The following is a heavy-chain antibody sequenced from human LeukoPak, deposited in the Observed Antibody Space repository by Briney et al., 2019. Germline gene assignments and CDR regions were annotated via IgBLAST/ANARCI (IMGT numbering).Heavy chain of an antibody. D-gene: IGHD3-10*01. CDR2: ISTDGGTT. CDR1: GFTFTSNP. V-gene: IGHV3-64D*09. J-gene: IGHJ4*02. CDR3: VSSNRGASFDS. Sequence: PGGSLRLSCTASGFTFTSNPMYWVRQAPGRGLQYVSAISTDGGTTYYRDSVKGRFTISRHNSTTTLYLQMSSLRADDAAVYYCVSSNRGASFDSWGQGTLVTVSS.